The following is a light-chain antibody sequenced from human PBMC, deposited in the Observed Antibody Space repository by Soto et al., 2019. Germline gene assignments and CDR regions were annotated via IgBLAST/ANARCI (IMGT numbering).Light chain of an antibody. J-gene: IGLJ3*02. CDR2: DDG. CDR1: NIGSKS. CDR3: QVWDSSSDHVV. V-gene: IGLV3-21*02. Sequence: SYELTQPPSLSVAPGQTARITCGGNNIGSKSVHWYQQKPGQAPVLVVYDDGDRPSRIPERFSGSNSGSTATLTISRVEAGDEADYYCQVWDSSSDHVVFGGGTKLTVL.